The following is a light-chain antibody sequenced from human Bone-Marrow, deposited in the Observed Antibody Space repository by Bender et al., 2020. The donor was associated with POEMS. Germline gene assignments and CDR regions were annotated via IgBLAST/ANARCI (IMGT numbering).Light chain of an antibody. CDR1: SSNIGAHA. Sequence: QSVLTQPPSASGTPGQRVTISCSVGSSNIGAHAVNWYQHLPGTAPKLLIYTSHRRPSEVPYRFSGSRSGTSASLAISGLQSEDEADYYCAVWDDSLNGWVFGGGTKLTVL. J-gene: IGLJ3*02. CDR2: TSH. CDR3: AVWDDSLNGWV. V-gene: IGLV1-44*01.